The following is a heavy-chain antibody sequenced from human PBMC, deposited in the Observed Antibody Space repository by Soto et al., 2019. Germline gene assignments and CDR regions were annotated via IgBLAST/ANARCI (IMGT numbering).Heavy chain of an antibody. Sequence: EVQLVESGGGLVQPGGSLRLSCAASGFTFSSYSMNWVRQAPGKGLEWVSYISSSSSTIYYADSVKGRFTISRDNAKNSLYLQLSSLRDEETAVYYCAREYCSSTSCLNWFDPWGQGTLITVSS. J-gene: IGHJ5*02. CDR2: ISSSSSTI. CDR3: AREYCSSTSCLNWFDP. CDR1: GFTFSSYS. V-gene: IGHV3-48*02. D-gene: IGHD2-2*01.